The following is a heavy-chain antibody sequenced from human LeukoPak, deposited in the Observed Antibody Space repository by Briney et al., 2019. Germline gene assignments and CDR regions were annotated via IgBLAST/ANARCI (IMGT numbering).Heavy chain of an antibody. Sequence: SGGSLRLSCAASGFTFDDYGMSWVRQAPGKGLEWVSYISSSGSTIYYADSVKGRFTISRDNAENSLYLQMNSLRAEDTAVYYCAELGITMIGGVWGKGTTVTISS. D-gene: IGHD3-10*02. CDR3: AELGITMIGGV. V-gene: IGHV3-48*03. CDR2: ISSSGSTI. CDR1: GFTFDDYG. J-gene: IGHJ6*04.